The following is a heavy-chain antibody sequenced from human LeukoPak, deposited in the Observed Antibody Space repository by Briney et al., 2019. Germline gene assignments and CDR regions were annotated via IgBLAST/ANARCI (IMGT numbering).Heavy chain of an antibody. J-gene: IGHJ4*02. V-gene: IGHV4-34*01. Sequence: PSETLSLTCAVYGGSFSGYYWSWIRQPPGKGLEWIGEINHSGSTNYNPSLKSRVTISVDTSKNQFPLKLSSVTAADTAVYYCARGGTNVDTAMVKNFDYWGQGTLVTVSS. CDR2: INHSGST. CDR3: ARGGTNVDTAMVKNFDY. CDR1: GGSFSGYY. D-gene: IGHD5-18*01.